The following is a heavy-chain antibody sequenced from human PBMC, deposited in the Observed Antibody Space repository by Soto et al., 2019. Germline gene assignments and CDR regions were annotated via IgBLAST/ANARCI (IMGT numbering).Heavy chain of an antibody. CDR2: IDWDDDK. Sequence: GCGPTMVNSTQPLPLTCTFSGFSLITSGMRVSWVHHPPGTALEWLARIDWDDDKFYSTSLKTRLTISKDTSKNQVVLTMTNMDPVDTATYYCARSANLYDSSGYYLAHFDYWGQGTMVTGSS. J-gene: IGHJ4*02. D-gene: IGHD3-22*01. CDR1: GFSLITSGMR. CDR3: ARSANLYDSSGYYLAHFDY. V-gene: IGHV2-70*04.